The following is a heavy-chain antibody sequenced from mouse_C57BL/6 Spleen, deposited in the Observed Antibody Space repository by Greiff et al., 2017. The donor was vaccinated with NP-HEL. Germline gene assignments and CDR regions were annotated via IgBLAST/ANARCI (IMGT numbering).Heavy chain of an antibody. Sequence: QVQLQQSGAELVKPGASVKLSCKASGYTFTSYWMHWVKQRPGRGLEWIGRIDPNSGGTKYNEKFKSKATLTVDKPSSTAYMQLSSLTSVDSAVYYCAREGLRPFAYWGQGTLVTVSA. CDR3: AREGLRPFAY. CDR2: IDPNSGGT. CDR1: GYTFTSYW. J-gene: IGHJ3*01. V-gene: IGHV1-72*01. D-gene: IGHD2-4*01.